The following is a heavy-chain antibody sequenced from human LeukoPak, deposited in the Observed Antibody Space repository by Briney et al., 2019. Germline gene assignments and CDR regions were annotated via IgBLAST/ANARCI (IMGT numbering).Heavy chain of an antibody. CDR3: AREFNVIETFDY. V-gene: IGHV3-21*01. Sequence: PGGSLRLLCSTSGFIFRRCSMRGVRQAPGKGREWVASIYARTNLIRYADSATGPYTIPREHANNSVSPQMTSLTLDDTAVYYCAREFNVIETFDYWGQGTLVTVSS. CDR2: IYARTNLI. CDR1: GFIFRRCS. J-gene: IGHJ4*02.